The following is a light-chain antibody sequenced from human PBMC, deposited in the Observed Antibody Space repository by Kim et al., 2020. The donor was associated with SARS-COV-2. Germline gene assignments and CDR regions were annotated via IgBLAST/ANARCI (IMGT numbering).Light chain of an antibody. CDR2: ATS. CDR3: QQHDTYPLT. V-gene: IGKV1D-16*01. J-gene: IGKJ4*01. Sequence: DIQMTQSPSSLSASVGDRVTITCRASQGVGSWVAWYQQKPEKAPKSLIYATSSLQFGVPSRFSGSGSGTYFTLTISNLQPEDSATYYCQQHDTYPLTFGGGTKLEI. CDR1: QGVGSW.